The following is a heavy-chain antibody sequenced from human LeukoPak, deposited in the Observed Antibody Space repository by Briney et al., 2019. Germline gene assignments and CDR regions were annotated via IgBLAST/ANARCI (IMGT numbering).Heavy chain of an antibody. V-gene: IGHV3-33*04. CDR3: ARDHYYGSGSYRFDY. CDR2: WYDGSNK. Sequence: WYDGSNKYYADSVKGRFTISRDNSKYTLSLQMNSLRDEDTAVYYCARDHYYGSGSYRFDYWGQGTLVTVSS. D-gene: IGHD3-10*01. J-gene: IGHJ4*02.